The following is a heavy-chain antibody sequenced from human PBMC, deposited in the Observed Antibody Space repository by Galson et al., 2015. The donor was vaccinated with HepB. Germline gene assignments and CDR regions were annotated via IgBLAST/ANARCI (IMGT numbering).Heavy chain of an antibody. CDR1: GYTFTRYA. CDR3: ALTYYYGSGSYSAFDI. V-gene: IGHV1-3*01. D-gene: IGHD3-10*01. CDR2: INAGNGNT. Sequence: SVKVSCKASGYTFTRYAMHWVRQAPGQRLEWMGWINAGNGNTKYSQKFQGRVTITRDTSASTAYMELSSLRSEDTAVYYCALTYYYGSGSYSAFDIWGQGTMVTVSS. J-gene: IGHJ3*02.